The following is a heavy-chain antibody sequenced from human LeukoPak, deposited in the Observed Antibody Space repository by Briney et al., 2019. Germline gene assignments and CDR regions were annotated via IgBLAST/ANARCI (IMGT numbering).Heavy chain of an antibody. CDR1: GFTFSNAW. CDR2: IKSKTDGGTT. V-gene: IGHV3-15*01. Sequence: GGSLRLSCAASGFTFSNAWMSWVRQAPGKGLEWVGRIKSKTDGGTTDYAAPVKGRFTISRDDSKNTLYLQMNSLKTEDTAVYYCTTAFLPRVYSGYDWGYYFDYWGQGTLVTVSS. CDR3: TTAFLPRVYSGYDWGYYFDY. D-gene: IGHD5-12*01. J-gene: IGHJ4*02.